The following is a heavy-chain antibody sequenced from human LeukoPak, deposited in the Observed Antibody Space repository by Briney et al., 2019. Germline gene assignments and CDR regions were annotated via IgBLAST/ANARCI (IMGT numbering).Heavy chain of an antibody. J-gene: IGHJ4*02. CDR1: GYSFTSYD. V-gene: IGHV1-18*01. D-gene: IGHD4-17*01. CDR2: INAYNGNT. CDR3: ARALPHSDYGYYGLAY. Sequence: ASVKVSCKASGYSFTSYDLSWMRQAPGQGLEWMGWINAYNGNTNHPQKIRGRLTMSTDTTTSTAYMERRSLRSADTAVYYCARALPHSDYGYYGLAYWGQGTLVTVSS.